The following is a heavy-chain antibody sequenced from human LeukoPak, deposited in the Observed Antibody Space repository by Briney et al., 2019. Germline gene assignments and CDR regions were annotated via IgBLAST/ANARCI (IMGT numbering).Heavy chain of an antibody. CDR2: IFCSGYT. Sequence: SETLSLTCTVSGGSISSYYWSWIRQPPGKGLEWIGYIFCSGYTNYNPSLKSRVTISVDTSKNQFSLKLSSVTAADTALYYCARSGSYDSSGYSNDYWGQGTLVTVSS. CDR3: ARSGSYDSSGYSNDY. J-gene: IGHJ4*02. CDR1: GGSISSYY. V-gene: IGHV4-59*01. D-gene: IGHD3-22*01.